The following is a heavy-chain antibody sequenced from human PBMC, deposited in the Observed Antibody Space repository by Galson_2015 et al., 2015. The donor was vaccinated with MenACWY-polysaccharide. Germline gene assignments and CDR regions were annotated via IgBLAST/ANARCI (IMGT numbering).Heavy chain of an antibody. CDR3: ARDPRQNACTVPTVQLDY. CDR2: INSNTGNP. Sequence: SVKVSCKASGYTFNTYDMNWLRQAPGQGLEWVGGINSNTGNPTYAQGFTGRCVFSLDDSVSTVYLPISSLKAEDTAVEYCARDPRQNACTVPTVQLDYWGLRTLDTVSS. CDR1: GYTFNTYD. J-gene: IGHJ4*03. D-gene: IGHD4-17*01. V-gene: IGHV7-4-1*02.